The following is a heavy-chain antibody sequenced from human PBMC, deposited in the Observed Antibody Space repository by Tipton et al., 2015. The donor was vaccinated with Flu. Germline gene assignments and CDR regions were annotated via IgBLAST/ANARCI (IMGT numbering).Heavy chain of an antibody. V-gene: IGHV4-39*07. Sequence: TLSLTCTVSGGSIISSSFYWGWIRQPPGKGLEWIGNIYYSGNTFYNPSLKSRVTISVDTSKNQFSLKLSSVTAADTAVYYCARGDGYNFDYWGQGTLVTVSS. CDR1: GGSIISSSFY. CDR2: IYYSGNT. J-gene: IGHJ4*02. CDR3: ARGDGYNFDY. D-gene: IGHD5-24*01.